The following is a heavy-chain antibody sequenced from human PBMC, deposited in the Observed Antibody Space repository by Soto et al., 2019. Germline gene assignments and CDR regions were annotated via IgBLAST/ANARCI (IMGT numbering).Heavy chain of an antibody. CDR1: GYTFWNFG. Sequence: QVYLEQSGAEVKKPGASVKVTCKASGYTFWNFGISWVRQAPGQGLEWMGWISPYNDNTNSAQKFQDXVPXXTXSSTSTAYMELRSLRSDDTAVYYCARLPTSGYHTHYYYGMDVWGQGTTVTVSS. D-gene: IGHD3-22*01. V-gene: IGHV1-18*01. J-gene: IGHJ6*02. CDR2: ISPYNDNT. CDR3: ARLPTSGYHTHYYYGMDV.